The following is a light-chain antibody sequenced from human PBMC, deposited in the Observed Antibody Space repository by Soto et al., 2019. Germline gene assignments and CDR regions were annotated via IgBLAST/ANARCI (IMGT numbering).Light chain of an antibody. V-gene: IGLV2-8*01. CDR1: SSDVGGYNY. CDR2: EVS. CDR3: SSYSGSNYCV. Sequence: QSVLTQPPSASGSPGQSVTISCTGTSSDVGGYNYVSWYQQHPGKAPKLMIYEVSERPSGVPDRFSGSKSSNTASLTVSGLQAEDEADYYCSSYSGSNYCVFGNGNKLTV. J-gene: IGLJ1*01.